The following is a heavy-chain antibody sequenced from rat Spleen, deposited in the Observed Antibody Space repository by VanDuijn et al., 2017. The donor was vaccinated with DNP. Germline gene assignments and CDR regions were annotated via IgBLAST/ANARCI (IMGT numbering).Heavy chain of an antibody. CDR3: TTNDGYYHVGFDY. D-gene: IGHD1-12*03. V-gene: IGHV5-20*01. J-gene: IGHJ2*01. CDR1: GFNFNDYW. Sequence: EVKLVESGGGLVQPGRSLKLSCAASGFNFNDYWMAWVRQAPTKGLEWVASISPSGGSTYYRDSVKGRFTISRDNAKSSLYLQMDSLRSEDTATYYCTTNDGYYHVGFDYWGQGVMVTVSS. CDR2: ISPSGGST.